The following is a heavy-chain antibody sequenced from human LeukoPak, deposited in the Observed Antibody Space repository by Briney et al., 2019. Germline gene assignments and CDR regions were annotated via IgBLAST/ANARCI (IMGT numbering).Heavy chain of an antibody. CDR1: GGSISSGSYY. J-gene: IGHJ4*02. V-gene: IGHV4-61*02. Sequence: PSETLSLTCTVSGGSISSGSYYWSWIRQPAGKGLEWIGRIYTSGSTNYNPSLKSRVTISVDTSKNQFSLKLSSVTVADTAVYYCASGEVGATTLNYWGQGTLVTVSS. CDR2: IYTSGST. CDR3: ASGEVGATTLNY. D-gene: IGHD1-26*01.